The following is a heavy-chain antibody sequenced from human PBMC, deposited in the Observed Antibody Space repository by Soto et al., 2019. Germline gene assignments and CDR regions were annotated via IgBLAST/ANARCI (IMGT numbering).Heavy chain of an antibody. Sequence: SETLSLTCTVSVESISIYYWSWIRQPPGKGLEWIGYMYYSGSTNHNPSLKSRVTISVDTSKNQFSLKLSSVTAADTAVYYCARDAGGPADYWGQGTLVTVSS. CDR1: VESISIYY. D-gene: IGHD2-15*01. CDR3: ARDAGGPADY. V-gene: IGHV4-59*01. CDR2: MYYSGST. J-gene: IGHJ4*02.